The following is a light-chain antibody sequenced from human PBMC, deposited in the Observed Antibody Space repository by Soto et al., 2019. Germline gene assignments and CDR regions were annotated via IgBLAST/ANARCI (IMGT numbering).Light chain of an antibody. CDR1: QSISSW. J-gene: IGKJ1*01. CDR2: KAS. CDR3: QQYNSYST. Sequence: IQMTQSPSTLSASLGDRVTITCRASQSISSWLAWYQQKPGKAPKLLIYKASSLESGVPSRLSGSGSGTEFTLTISSLQPDDFSTYYCQQYNSYSTFGQGTKVDIK. V-gene: IGKV1-5*03.